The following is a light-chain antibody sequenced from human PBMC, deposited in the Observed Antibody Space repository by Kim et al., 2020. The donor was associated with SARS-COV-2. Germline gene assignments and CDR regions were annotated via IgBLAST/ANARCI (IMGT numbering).Light chain of an antibody. CDR1: QTISGSY. CDR3: QQYGSSPWT. CDR2: GAS. J-gene: IGKJ1*01. V-gene: IGKV3-20*01. Sequence: EVVLTQSPDTLSLSPGERATLSCRASQTISGSYLAWYQQKPGQAPRLLIYGASSGATDIPVRFSGSGSGTDFTLTISRLEPEDFAVYYCQQYGSSPWTFGQGTKVDVK.